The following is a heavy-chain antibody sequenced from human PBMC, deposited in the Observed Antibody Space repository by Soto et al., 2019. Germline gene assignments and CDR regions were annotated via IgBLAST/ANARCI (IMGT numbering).Heavy chain of an antibody. Sequence: QVQLQQWGAGLLKPSETLSVTCAVYGGSFSGYYWSWIRQPPGKGLEWIGEIGHGGGTIYNPSLENRVTISEGSSNNQFSLKVSSVTAADTAVYYCARHGGYYFDYWGQGAPVTGSS. V-gene: IGHV4-34*01. D-gene: IGHD3-16*01. CDR1: GGSFSGYY. CDR2: IGHGGGT. CDR3: ARHGGYYFDY. J-gene: IGHJ4*02.